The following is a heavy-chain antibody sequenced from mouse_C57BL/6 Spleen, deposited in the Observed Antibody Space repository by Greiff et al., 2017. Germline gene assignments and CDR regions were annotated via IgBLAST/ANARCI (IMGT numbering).Heavy chain of an antibody. CDR2: INYDGSST. CDR1: GFTFSDYY. D-gene: IGHD2-3*01. Sequence: EVKLMESEGGLVQPGSSMKLSCTASGFTFSDYYMAWVRQVPEKGLEWVANINYDGSSTYYLDSLKSRFIISRDNAKNILYLQMSSLKSEDTATYYCARDGDDGFFDYWGQGTTLTVSS. J-gene: IGHJ2*01. CDR3: ARDGDDGFFDY. V-gene: IGHV5-16*01.